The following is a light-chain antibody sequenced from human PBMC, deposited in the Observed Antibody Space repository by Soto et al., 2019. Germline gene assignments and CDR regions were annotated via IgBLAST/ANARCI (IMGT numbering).Light chain of an antibody. V-gene: IGKV3-15*01. CDR3: QQYNNWPRT. Sequence: EIVMTQSQATLSVSPGERATLSCRASQSVSTNLAWYQQKPGQAPRLLIYVTSARATGIPARFSGSGSGTEFTLTISSLQSEDFAVYYCQQYNNWPRTFGQGTKVDIK. CDR2: VTS. J-gene: IGKJ1*01. CDR1: QSVSTN.